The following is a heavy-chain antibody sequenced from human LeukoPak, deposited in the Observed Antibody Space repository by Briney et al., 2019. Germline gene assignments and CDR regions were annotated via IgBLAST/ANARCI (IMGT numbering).Heavy chain of an antibody. Sequence: GGSLRLSCAASGFTFSSYGMHWVRQAPGKGLEWVAVIWYDGSNKYYADSVKGRFTISRDNSKNTLYLQMNSLRVKDTAVYYCARGGSGRVGIIDCWGQGTLVTVSS. CDR1: GFTFSSYG. CDR3: ARGGSGRVGIIDC. D-gene: IGHD6-19*01. J-gene: IGHJ4*02. CDR2: IWYDGSNK. V-gene: IGHV3-33*01.